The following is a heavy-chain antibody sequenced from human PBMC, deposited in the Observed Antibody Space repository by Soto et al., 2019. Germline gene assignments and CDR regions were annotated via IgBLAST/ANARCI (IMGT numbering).Heavy chain of an antibody. J-gene: IGHJ5*02. CDR3: VASLAASGLNWLDP. CDR1: GFSLREKY. V-gene: IGHV4-4*07. Sequence: SETLSLTTIVSGFSLREKYWNWVRQPPGTGLEWXGLIXXXGXTXXXPXXXXRVTMSVDASKNQFSLRLTSMTAADTAVYYCVASLAASGLNWLDPWGRGTLVTVSS. D-gene: IGHD6-13*01. CDR2: IXXXGXT.